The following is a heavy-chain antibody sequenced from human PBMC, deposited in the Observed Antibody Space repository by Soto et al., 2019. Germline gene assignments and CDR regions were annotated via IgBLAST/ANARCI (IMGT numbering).Heavy chain of an antibody. CDR2: INHSGST. V-gene: IGHV4-34*01. Sequence: QVQLQQWGAGLLKPSETLSLTCAVYGGSFSGYYWSWIRQPPGKGLEWIGEINHSGSTNYNPSLKSRVTISVDTSKNQFSLKLSSVTAADTAVYYCARLGTMVRGGGYWGQGTLVTVSS. CDR1: GGSFSGYY. J-gene: IGHJ4*02. D-gene: IGHD3-10*01. CDR3: ARLGTMVRGGGY.